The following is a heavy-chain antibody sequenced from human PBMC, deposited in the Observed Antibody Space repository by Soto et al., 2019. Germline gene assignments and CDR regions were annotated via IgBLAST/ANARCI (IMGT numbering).Heavy chain of an antibody. J-gene: IGHJ4*02. D-gene: IGHD6-13*01. CDR3: ASGVAAAGLIDY. CDR2: INHSGST. Sequence: SETLSLTCAVYGGSFSGYYWSWIRQPPGKGLEWIGEINHSGSTNYNPSLKSRVTISVDTSKNQFSLKLSSVTAADTAVYYCASGVAAAGLIDYWGQGTLVTVSS. CDR1: GGSFSGYY. V-gene: IGHV4-34*01.